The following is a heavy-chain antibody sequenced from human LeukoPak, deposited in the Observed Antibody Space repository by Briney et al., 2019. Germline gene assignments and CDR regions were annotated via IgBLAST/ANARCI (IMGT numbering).Heavy chain of an antibody. CDR3: ARRSGYLDY. Sequence: SETLSLTCAVYGGSFSGYYWSWIRQPPGKGLEWIGEINHSGSTNYNPSLKSRVTISVDTSKNQFSLKLSSVTAADTAVYYCARRSGYLDYWGQGTLVTVSS. J-gene: IGHJ4*02. D-gene: IGHD3-22*01. CDR1: GGSFSGYY. V-gene: IGHV4-34*01. CDR2: INHSGST.